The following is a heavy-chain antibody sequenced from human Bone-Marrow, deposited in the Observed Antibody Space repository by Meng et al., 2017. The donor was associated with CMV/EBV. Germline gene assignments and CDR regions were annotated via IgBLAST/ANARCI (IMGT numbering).Heavy chain of an antibody. CDR2: IYYSGST. Sequence: SSSSGGYYWSWIRQHPGKGLEWIGYIYYSGSTYYNPSLKSRVTISVDTSKNQFSLKLSSVTAADTAVYYCARVTQVRYSSGWYYFDYWGQGTLVTVSS. D-gene: IGHD6-19*01. J-gene: IGHJ4*02. CDR3: ARVTQVRYSSGWYYFDY. CDR1: SSSSGGYY. V-gene: IGHV4-31*02.